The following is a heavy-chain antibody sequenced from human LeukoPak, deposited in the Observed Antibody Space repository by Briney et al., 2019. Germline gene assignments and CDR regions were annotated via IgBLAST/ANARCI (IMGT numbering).Heavy chain of an antibody. CDR2: IYSGGST. J-gene: IGHJ4*02. D-gene: IGHD5-24*01. Sequence: GGSLRPSCAASGFTVSSNYMSWVRQAPGKGLGWVSVIYSGGSTYYADSVKGRFTISRDNSKNTLYLQMNSLRAEDTAVYYCARESRDGYNFDYWGQGTLVTVSS. CDR3: ARESRDGYNFDY. V-gene: IGHV3-53*01. CDR1: GFTVSSNY.